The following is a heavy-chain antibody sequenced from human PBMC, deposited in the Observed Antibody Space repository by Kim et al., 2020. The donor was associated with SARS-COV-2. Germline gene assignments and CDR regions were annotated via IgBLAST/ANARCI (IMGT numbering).Heavy chain of an antibody. Sequence: NDYAVSVKSRITINPDTSKNQFSLQLNSVTPEDTAVYYCARFPVNYGMDVWGQGTTVTVSS. CDR3: ARFPVNYGMDV. J-gene: IGHJ6*02. V-gene: IGHV6-1*01. CDR2: N.